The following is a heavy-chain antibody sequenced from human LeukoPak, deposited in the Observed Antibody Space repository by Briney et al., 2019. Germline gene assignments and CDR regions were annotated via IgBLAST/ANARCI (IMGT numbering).Heavy chain of an antibody. CDR1: GGSMSIGGYY. V-gene: IGHV4-39*01. J-gene: IGHJ3*02. CDR3: ATARKARDDAFDI. Sequence: SETLSLTCTVSGGSMSIGGYYWGWIRQPPGKGLEWIGSVHYSGSVYYNPSLKSRVTMSADTSKNQFSLNLSSVTAADTAVYYCATARKARDDAFDIWGQGTMFTVSS. CDR2: VHYSGSV.